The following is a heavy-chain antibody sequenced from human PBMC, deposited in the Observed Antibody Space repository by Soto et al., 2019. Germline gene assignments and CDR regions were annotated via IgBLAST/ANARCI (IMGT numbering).Heavy chain of an antibody. CDR1: GGSISSSSYY. Sequence: QLQLQESGPGLVKPSETLSLTCTVSGGSISSSSYYWGWIRQPPGKGLEWIGSIYYSGSTYYNPSLKSRVTISVDTSKNQFSLKLSSVTAADTAVYYCARHPNYYYGSGSYIYYYYYMDVWGKGTTVTVSS. CDR2: IYYSGST. J-gene: IGHJ6*03. CDR3: ARHPNYYYGSGSYIYYYYYMDV. V-gene: IGHV4-39*01. D-gene: IGHD3-10*01.